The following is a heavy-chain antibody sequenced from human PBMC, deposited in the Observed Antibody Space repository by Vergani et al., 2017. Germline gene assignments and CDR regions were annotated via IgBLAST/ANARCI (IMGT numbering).Heavy chain of an antibody. V-gene: IGHV1-18*01. CDR3: ARDPGPPRYDFWSGYYGYYYYYMDV. D-gene: IGHD3-3*01. CDR1: GYTFTSYG. J-gene: IGHJ6*03. CDR2: ISAYNGNT. Sequence: QVQLVQSGAEVKKPGASVQVSCKASGYTFTSYGISWVRQAPGQGLEWMGWISAYNGNTNYAQKLQGRVTMTTDTSTSTAYMELRSLRSDDTAVYYCARDPGPPRYDFWSGYYGYYYYYMDVWGKGTTVTVSS.